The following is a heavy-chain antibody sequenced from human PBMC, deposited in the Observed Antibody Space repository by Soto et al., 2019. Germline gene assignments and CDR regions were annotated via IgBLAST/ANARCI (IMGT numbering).Heavy chain of an antibody. D-gene: IGHD2-2*01. Sequence: PGGSLRLSCAASGFTFGNYGMNWVRQAPGKGLEWVSSITADGGSTYYVDSVKGRFTVSRDNSKNTLYLQMDSLTAEDTAVYYSPKAAYASTVNDAIDIWGQGTMVTVSS. CDR1: GFTFGNYG. V-gene: IGHV3-23*01. CDR3: PKAAYASTVNDAIDI. CDR2: ITADGGST. J-gene: IGHJ3*02.